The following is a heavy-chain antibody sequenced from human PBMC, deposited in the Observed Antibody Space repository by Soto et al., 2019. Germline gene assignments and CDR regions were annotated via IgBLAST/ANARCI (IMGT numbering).Heavy chain of an antibody. J-gene: IGHJ4*02. CDR1: GFTFSSYG. V-gene: IGHV3-33*01. Sequence: GGSLRLSCAASGFTFSSYGMHWVRQAPGKGLEWVAVIWYDGSNEYYADSVKGRFTISRDNSKNTLYLQMNSLRAEDTAVYYCATDANLYSGSYYVESPDYWGQGTLVTVSS. CDR3: ATDANLYSGSYYVESPDY. CDR2: IWYDGSNE. D-gene: IGHD1-26*01.